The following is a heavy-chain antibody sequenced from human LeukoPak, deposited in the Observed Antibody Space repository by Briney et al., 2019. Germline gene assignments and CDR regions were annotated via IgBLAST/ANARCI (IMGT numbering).Heavy chain of an antibody. V-gene: IGHV1-8*01. CDR2: MNPNSGNT. CDR1: GYTFTSYD. CDR3: ARAAITGTIGAFDI. J-gene: IGHJ3*02. D-gene: IGHD1-7*01. Sequence: ASVKVSCKASGYTFTSYDINWVRQATGQGLEWMGWMNPNSGNTGYAQKFQGRVTITADKSTSTAYMELSSLRSEDTAVYYCARAAITGTIGAFDIWGQGTMVTVSS.